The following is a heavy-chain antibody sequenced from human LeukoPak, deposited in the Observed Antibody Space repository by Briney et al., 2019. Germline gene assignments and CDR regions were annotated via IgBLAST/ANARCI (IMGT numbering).Heavy chain of an antibody. CDR1: GFTFSRDW. Sequence: PGGSLRLSRAASGFTFSRDWMHWVRQAPGKGLEGVSSISSSSSYLYYADSVKDLFTISRDNAKNSLYLQMNSLRAEDTAVYYCATTLPSVRFVYYDYVWGSYRYNPNAFDIWGQGTMVTVSS. CDR2: ISSSSSYL. V-gene: IGHV3-21*01. D-gene: IGHD3-16*02. CDR3: ATTLPSVRFVYYDYVWGSYRYNPNAFDI. J-gene: IGHJ3*02.